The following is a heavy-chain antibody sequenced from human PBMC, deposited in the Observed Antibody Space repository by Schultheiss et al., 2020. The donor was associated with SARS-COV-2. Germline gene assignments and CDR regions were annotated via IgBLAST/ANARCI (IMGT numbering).Heavy chain of an antibody. J-gene: IGHJ6*02. CDR2: IKGDGEGT. D-gene: IGHD3/OR15-3a*01. Sequence: GGSLRLSCAASGFTFSNAWMNWVRQVPGKGLVWISRIKGDGEGTINADSVKGRFTISRDNAKNTVYLQMNNLRTEDSGVYYCVREMHYYFYAMDVWGQGATVTVSS. CDR3: VREMHYYFYAMDV. CDR1: GFTFSNAW. V-gene: IGHV3-74*01.